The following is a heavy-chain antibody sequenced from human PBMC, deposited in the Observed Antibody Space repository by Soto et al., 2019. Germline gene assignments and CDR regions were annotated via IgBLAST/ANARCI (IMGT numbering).Heavy chain of an antibody. CDR1: GFSLSNARMG. D-gene: IGHD6-19*01. Sequence: QVTLKESGPVLVKPTETLTLTCTVSGFSLSNARMGVSWIRQPPGKALEWLAHIFSNDEKSYSTSLKSRLTISKDNSKSQVVLTMTNMDPVDTATYYCARIQAAVAGYYYYYGMDVWGQGTTVTVSS. V-gene: IGHV2-26*01. CDR3: ARIQAAVAGYYYYYGMDV. J-gene: IGHJ6*02. CDR2: IFSNDEK.